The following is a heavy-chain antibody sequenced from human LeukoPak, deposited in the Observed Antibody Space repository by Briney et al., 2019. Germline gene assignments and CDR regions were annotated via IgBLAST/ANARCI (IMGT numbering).Heavy chain of an antibody. Sequence: SETLSLTCTVSGGSISSYYWSWIRQPPGKGLEWIGYIYYSGSTNYNPSLKSRVTISVDTSKNQFSLKLSSVTAADTAVYYCARDQVKNGLDYWGQGTLVTVSS. CDR3: ARDQVKNGLDY. V-gene: IGHV4-59*01. CDR2: IYYSGST. J-gene: IGHJ4*02. D-gene: IGHD3-10*01. CDR1: GGSISSYY.